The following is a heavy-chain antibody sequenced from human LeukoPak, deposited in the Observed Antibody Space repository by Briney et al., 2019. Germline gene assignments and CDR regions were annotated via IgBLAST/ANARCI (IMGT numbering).Heavy chain of an antibody. CDR3: ARVARWSGYPKIEGYYFDY. D-gene: IGHD3-3*01. Sequence: SETLSLTCTVSGGSISSYYWSWIRQPPGKGLEWIGYIYYSGSTNYNPSLKSRVTISVDTSKNQFSLKLSSVTAADTAVYYCARVARWSGYPKIEGYYFDYWGQGTLVTVSS. CDR2: IYYSGST. CDR1: GGSISSYY. V-gene: IGHV4-59*01. J-gene: IGHJ4*02.